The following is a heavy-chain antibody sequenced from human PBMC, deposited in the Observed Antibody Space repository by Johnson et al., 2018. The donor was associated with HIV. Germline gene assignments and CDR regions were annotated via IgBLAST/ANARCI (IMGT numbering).Heavy chain of an antibody. CDR2: ISYDGSNK. V-gene: IGHV3-30-3*01. D-gene: IGHD2-15*01. J-gene: IGHJ3*02. Sequence: QVQLVESGGGVVQPGRSLRLSCVASGFTFSSYAMHWVRQAPGKGLEWVAVISYDGSNKYYADSVKGRFTISRDNSKNTLYLQMNSLRAEDTAVYYCARDDGGGGDAFDIWGQGTMVIVSS. CDR3: ARDDGGGGDAFDI. CDR1: GFTFSSYA.